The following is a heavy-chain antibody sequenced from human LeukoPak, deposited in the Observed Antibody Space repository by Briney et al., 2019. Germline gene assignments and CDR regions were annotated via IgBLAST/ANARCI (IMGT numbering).Heavy chain of an antibody. Sequence: GGSLRLSCAASGFTFSSYSMNWVRQAPGKGLEWVSSISSSSSYIYYADSVKGRFTISRDNAKNSLYLQMNSLRAEDTAVYYCARERAVTTGIRSYYHYYMDVWGKGTTVTVSS. D-gene: IGHD4-11*01. J-gene: IGHJ6*03. CDR1: GFTFSSYS. CDR2: ISSSSSYI. V-gene: IGHV3-21*01. CDR3: ARERAVTTGIRSYYHYYMDV.